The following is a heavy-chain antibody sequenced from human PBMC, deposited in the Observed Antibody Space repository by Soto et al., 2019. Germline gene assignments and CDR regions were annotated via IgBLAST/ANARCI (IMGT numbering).Heavy chain of an antibody. CDR2: ISTYNGNT. D-gene: IGHD3-22*01. CDR3: ARGPTDYYDNSANYFLDY. J-gene: IGHJ4*02. Sequence: QVQLVQSGAEVKKPGASVKVSCKASGYTFITYGVSWVRQAPGQGLDWLGWISTYNGNTRYAERLQGRGTMTTDTTTNTAYMELRNLRSDETAVYYCARGPTDYYDNSANYFLDYWGQGTLVNVSS. V-gene: IGHV1-18*01. CDR1: GYTFITYG.